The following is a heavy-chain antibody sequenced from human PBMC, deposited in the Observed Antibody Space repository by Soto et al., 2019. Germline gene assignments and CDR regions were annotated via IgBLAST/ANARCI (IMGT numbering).Heavy chain of an antibody. CDR2: VSGNNGNT. CDR3: ARIQYLSRFAP. J-gene: IGHJ5*02. V-gene: IGHV1-18*01. Sequence: QVQLVQSGPEVKKPGASVKVSCKASGYSFTSYGITWVRQAPGQGLEWMGWVSGNNGNTKYAQKIQGRVTMTTDTSTNTAYMDLRSLRYDDTAVYYCARIQYLSRFAPWGQGTLVTVSS. CDR1: GYSFTSYG.